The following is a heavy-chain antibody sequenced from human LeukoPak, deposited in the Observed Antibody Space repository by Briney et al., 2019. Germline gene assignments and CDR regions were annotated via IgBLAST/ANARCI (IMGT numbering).Heavy chain of an antibody. Sequence: GGSLRLSCAASGFTFSNYWMHWVRQAPGKGLVWVSRINTDGSTTSYVDSVKGRFTISGDNTKNTLYLHMNSLRAEDTAVYYCARVPVGSYSFDYWGQGTLVTVSS. CDR2: INTDGSTT. CDR1: GFTFSNYW. J-gene: IGHJ4*02. D-gene: IGHD1-26*01. V-gene: IGHV3-74*01. CDR3: ARVPVGSYSFDY.